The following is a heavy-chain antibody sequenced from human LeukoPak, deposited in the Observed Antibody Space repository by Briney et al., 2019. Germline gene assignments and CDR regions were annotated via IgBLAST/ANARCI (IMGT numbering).Heavy chain of an antibody. CDR3: ARARGMVRDFDH. D-gene: IGHD3-10*01. CDR2: INHSGST. CDR1: GGSFSGYY. V-gene: IGHV4-34*01. Sequence: PSETLSLTCAVYGGSFSGYYWSWIRQPPGKGLEWIGEINHSGSTNYNPSLKSRVTISVDTSKNQFSLKLSSVTAADTAVYYCARARGMVRDFDHWGQGTLVTVSS. J-gene: IGHJ4*02.